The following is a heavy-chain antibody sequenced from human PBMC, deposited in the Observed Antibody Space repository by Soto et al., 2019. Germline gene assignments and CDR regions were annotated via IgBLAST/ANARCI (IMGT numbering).Heavy chain of an antibody. CDR1: GGSFSGYY. D-gene: IGHD1-7*01. Sequence: SESLSLTCAVYGGSFSGYYWSWIRQPPGKGLEWIGEINHSGSTNYNPSLKSRVTISVDTSKNQFSLKLSSVTAADTAVYYCASGATGTTPWFDPWGQGTLVTVSS. V-gene: IGHV4-34*01. CDR2: INHSGST. CDR3: ASGATGTTPWFDP. J-gene: IGHJ5*02.